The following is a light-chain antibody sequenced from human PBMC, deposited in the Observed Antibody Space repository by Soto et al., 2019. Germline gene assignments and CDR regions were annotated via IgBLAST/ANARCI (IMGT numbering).Light chain of an antibody. V-gene: IGKV1-27*01. CDR2: AAS. CDR1: QDIGNF. Sequence: DIQMTQSPSSLSAFVGDRVTITCRASQDIGNFLAWYQQKPGKVPKLLIYAASTLQSGVPSRFSGSGSGTDFTLTISSLQPEDVATYYCQKCKVAPFTFGGGTKVKIK. J-gene: IGKJ4*01. CDR3: QKCKVAPFT.